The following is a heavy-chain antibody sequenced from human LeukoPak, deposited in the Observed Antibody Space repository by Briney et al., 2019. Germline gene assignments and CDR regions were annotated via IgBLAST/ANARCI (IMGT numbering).Heavy chain of an antibody. CDR1: GFSFSSFA. CDR3: AKFGSSWTGYFGY. Sequence: GGSLRLSCAASGFSFSSFAMSWVRQAPGKGLEWVAIISGSGGGTYYADSVKGRFTVSRDNSKNTLYLQMNSLRAEDTAVYYCAKFGSSWTGYFGYWGQGTLVTVSS. D-gene: IGHD6-13*01. CDR2: ISGSGGGT. V-gene: IGHV3-23*01. J-gene: IGHJ4*02.